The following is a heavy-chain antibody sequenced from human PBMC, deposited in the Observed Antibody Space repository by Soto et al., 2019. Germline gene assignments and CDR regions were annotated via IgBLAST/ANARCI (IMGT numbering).Heavy chain of an antibody. CDR2: IDPSDSYT. CDR1: GYSFTSYW. D-gene: IGHD2-2*01. CDR3: ARLSCSSTSCPDY. V-gene: IGHV5-10-1*01. J-gene: IGHJ4*02. Sequence: LGESLKISCKGFGYSFTSYWISWVRQMPGKGLGWMGGIDPSDSYTNYSPSFQGHVTISADKSISIAYLHWRSLKASDTAMYYCARLSCSSTSCPDYWGQGTLVTVSS.